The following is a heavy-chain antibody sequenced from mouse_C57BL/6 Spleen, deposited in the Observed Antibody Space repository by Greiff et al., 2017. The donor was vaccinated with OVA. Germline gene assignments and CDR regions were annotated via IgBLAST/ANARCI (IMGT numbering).Heavy chain of an antibody. Sequence: QVQLQQPGAELVKPGSSVKLSCKASGYTFTSYWMHWVKQRPGQGLEWIGMIHPNSGSTNYNEKFKSKATLTVDKSSSTAYMQLSSLTSEDSAVYYCASDYYGSSLDYWGQGTTLTVSS. CDR1: GYTFTSYW. CDR2: IHPNSGST. J-gene: IGHJ2*01. CDR3: ASDYYGSSLDY. V-gene: IGHV1-64*01. D-gene: IGHD1-1*01.